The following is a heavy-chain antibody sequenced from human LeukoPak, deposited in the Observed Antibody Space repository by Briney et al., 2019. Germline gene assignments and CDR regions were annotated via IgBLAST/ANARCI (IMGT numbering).Heavy chain of an antibody. J-gene: IGHJ4*02. D-gene: IGHD3-22*01. Sequence: GASVSVSCKASGYTFTTYGITWVRQAPGQGLEWMGWISTNNDNTDYAQKLQGRVTMTTDTSTNTAYMELRSLRSDDTAVYYCARAGYFYRTLDYWGQGTLVTVSS. V-gene: IGHV1-18*01. CDR1: GYTFTTYG. CDR2: ISTNNDNT. CDR3: ARAGYFYRTLDY.